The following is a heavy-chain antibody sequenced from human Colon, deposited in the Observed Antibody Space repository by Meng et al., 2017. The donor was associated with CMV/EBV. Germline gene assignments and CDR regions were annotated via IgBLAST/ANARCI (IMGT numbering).Heavy chain of an antibody. V-gene: IGHV3-9*01. CDR2: ISWNRGYI. Sequence: SLKISCVTPGLKFDDYAMHWVRQAPGKGLEWVSGISWNRGYIGYADSVRGRFTISRDNAKNSVFLQMNSLRPEDTALYYCAKDTQSGGYGDYGMDVWGQGTTVTVSS. D-gene: IGHD2-8*02. J-gene: IGHJ6*02. CDR1: GLKFDDYA. CDR3: AKDTQSGGYGDYGMDV.